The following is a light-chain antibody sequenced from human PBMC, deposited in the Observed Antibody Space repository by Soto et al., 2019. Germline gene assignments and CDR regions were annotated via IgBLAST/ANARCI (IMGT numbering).Light chain of an antibody. CDR1: SSNIGRGYD. CDR3: QTFDSSLTISWV. CDR2: GDN. V-gene: IGLV1-40*01. J-gene: IGLJ3*02. Sequence: QSVLTQPPSTSGTPGQRVTISCTGSSSNIGRGYDVHWYQQVPGSAPRLLLSGDNTRPSGVPDRFSGSRSGTSASLAITGLQAEDEDDYYCQTFDSSLTISWVFGGGTKVTVL.